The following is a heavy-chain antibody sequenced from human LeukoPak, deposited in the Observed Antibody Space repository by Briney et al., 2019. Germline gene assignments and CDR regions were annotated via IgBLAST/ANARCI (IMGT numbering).Heavy chain of an antibody. CDR1: GFTVSSNY. D-gene: IGHD3-10*01. J-gene: IGHJ4*02. CDR3: AKDDAWLRFGE. Sequence: QAGGSLRLSRAASGFTVSSNYMSWVRQAPGKGLEWVSVIYSGGSTYYADSVKGRFTISRDNSKNTLYLEVISLTAEDTAVYYCAKDDAWLRFGEWSQGTLVTVSS. CDR2: IYSGGST. V-gene: IGHV3-66*01.